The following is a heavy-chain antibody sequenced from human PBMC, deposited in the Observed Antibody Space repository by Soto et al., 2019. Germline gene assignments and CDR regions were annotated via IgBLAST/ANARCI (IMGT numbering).Heavy chain of an antibody. D-gene: IGHD2-15*01. CDR3: TLRYCSGGSCLVYFDY. CDR1: GGSFSGYY. Sequence: ETLSLTCAVYGGSFSGYYWSWIRQPPGKGLEWIAEINHIGNTNYNPSLKTRVTRAAETSKNQFSLKLSSVTAADTAVYYLTLRYCSGGSCLVYFDYWGQGTLVTVSS. V-gene: IGHV4-34*01. J-gene: IGHJ4*02. CDR2: INHIGNT.